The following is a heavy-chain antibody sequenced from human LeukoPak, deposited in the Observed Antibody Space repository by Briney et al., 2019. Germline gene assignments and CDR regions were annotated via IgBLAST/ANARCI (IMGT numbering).Heavy chain of an antibody. CDR2: IYYSGGT. D-gene: IGHD1-1*01. J-gene: IGHJ4*02. V-gene: IGHV4-30-4*01. CDR3: ARSGQVRRRYGTFDY. Sequence: PSETLSLTCTVSGGSISSGDYYWSWIRQPPGKGLEWIGYIYYSGGTYYNPSLKSRVTISVDTSKNQFSLKLSSVTAADTAVYYCARSGQVRRRYGTFDYWGQGTLVTVSS. CDR1: GGSISSGDYY.